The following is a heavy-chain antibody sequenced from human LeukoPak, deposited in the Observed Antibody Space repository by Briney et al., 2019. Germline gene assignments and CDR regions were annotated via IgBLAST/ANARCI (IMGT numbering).Heavy chain of an antibody. CDR2: INHSGST. CDR3: AREVPYYGSGVVYYMDV. V-gene: IGHV4-34*01. J-gene: IGHJ6*03. CDR1: GGSFSGYY. Sequence: PSETLSLTCAVYGGSFSGYYWSWIRQPPGKGLEWIGEINHSGSTNYNPSLKSRVTISVDTSKNQFSLKLGSVTAADTAVYYCAREVPYYGSGVVYYMDVWGKGTTVTISS. D-gene: IGHD3-10*01.